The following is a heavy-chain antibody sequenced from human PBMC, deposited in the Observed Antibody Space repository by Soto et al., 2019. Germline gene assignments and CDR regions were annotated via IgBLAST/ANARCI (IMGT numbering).Heavy chain of an antibody. J-gene: IGHJ5*02. D-gene: IGHD2-2*01. Sequence: QVQLVQSGAEVKKPGASVKVSCKASGYTFTSYYMHWVRQAPGQGLEWMGIINPSGGSTSYAQKCQGGVTMXXDXSXXTVYMELSSLRSEDTAVYYCARGYCSSTRCYVFDPWGQGTLVTVSS. V-gene: IGHV1-46*03. CDR3: ARGYCSSTRCYVFDP. CDR2: INPSGGST. CDR1: GYTFTSYY.